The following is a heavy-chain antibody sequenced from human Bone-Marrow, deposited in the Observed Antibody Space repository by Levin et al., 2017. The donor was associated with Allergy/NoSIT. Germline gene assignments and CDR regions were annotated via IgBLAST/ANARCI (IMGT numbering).Heavy chain of an antibody. D-gene: IGHD1-14*01. V-gene: IGHV3-7*04. CDR3: AMVKYNPGPQDY. J-gene: IGHJ4*02. CDR1: GFTFSAVW. Sequence: LSLTCAASGFTFSAVWMSWVRQGPGRGLEWVANINQDGSVEYYVDSMRGRFALSRDNAKNALYLQMNSLRAEDTAVYYCAMVKYNPGPQDYWGQGSLGNVSS. CDR2: INQDGSVE.